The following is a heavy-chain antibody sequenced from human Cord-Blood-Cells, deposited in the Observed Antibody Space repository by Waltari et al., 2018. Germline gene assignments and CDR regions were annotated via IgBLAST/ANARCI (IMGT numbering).Heavy chain of an antibody. Sequence: QLQLQESGPGLVKPSETLSLTCTVSGGSISSSSYYWGWIRQPPGKGLEWIGSIYYSGSTYYNPYLKSRVTISVDTSKNQFSLKLSSVTAADTAVYYCASFERGSAGYWGQGTLVTVSS. CDR1: GGSISSSSYY. CDR3: ASFERGSAGY. J-gene: IGHJ4*02. D-gene: IGHD3-9*01. CDR2: IYYSGST. V-gene: IGHV4-39*07.